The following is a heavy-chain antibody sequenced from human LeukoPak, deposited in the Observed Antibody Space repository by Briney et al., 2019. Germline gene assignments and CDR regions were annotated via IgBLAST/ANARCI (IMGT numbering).Heavy chain of an antibody. CDR1: GFTFSSYA. D-gene: IGHD2-15*01. CDR3: ARALRRGAAPKLYFVC. Sequence: GGSLRLSCAASGFTFSSYAMNWVRQAPGKGLEWVAVISYDGSNKYYADSVKGRFTISRDNSKNTLYLQMNSLRAEDTAVYYCARALRRGAAPKLYFVCWGQGALVTVSS. V-gene: IGHV3-30*04. J-gene: IGHJ4*02. CDR2: ISYDGSNK.